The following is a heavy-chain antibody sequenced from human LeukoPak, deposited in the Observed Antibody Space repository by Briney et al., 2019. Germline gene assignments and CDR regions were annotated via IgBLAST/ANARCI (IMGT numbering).Heavy chain of an antibody. Sequence: SETLSLACTVSGGSISTYHWNWIRQPPGQGLEWIGYIQNSGSSNYNPSLKSRVTISVDTSRNQFSLKLSCVTAADTAVYYCARGGRYGSGRGRAFDIWGQGTMVTVSS. CDR2: IQNSGSS. CDR3: ARGGRYGSGRGRAFDI. D-gene: IGHD3-10*01. J-gene: IGHJ3*02. CDR1: GGSISTYH. V-gene: IGHV4-59*12.